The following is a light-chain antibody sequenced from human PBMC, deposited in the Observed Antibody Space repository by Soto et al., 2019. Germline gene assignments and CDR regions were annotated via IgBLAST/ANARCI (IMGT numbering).Light chain of an antibody. CDR1: QSVSSN. CDR3: QQYNNWPRT. J-gene: IGKJ1*01. V-gene: IGKV3-15*01. CDR2: GAS. Sequence: EIVMTQSPATLSVSPGERATLSCRASQSVSSNLAWHQQKPGQAPRLLIYGASTRATGIPARFSGSGSGTEFTLTISSLQSEDFAVYYCQQYNNWPRTFGQGTKLDIK.